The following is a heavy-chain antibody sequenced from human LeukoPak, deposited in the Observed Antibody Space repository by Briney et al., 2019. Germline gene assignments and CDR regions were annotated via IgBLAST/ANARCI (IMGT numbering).Heavy chain of an antibody. CDR3: AINLWYDSSGYWNDAFDI. J-gene: IGHJ3*02. CDR2: IDPSDSYT. CDR1: GYSFTSYW. Sequence: PGESLRISCKGSGYSFTSYWISWVRQMPGKGLEWMGRIDPSDSYTNYSPSFQGHVTISADKSISTAYLQWSSLKASDTAMYYCAINLWYDSSGYWNDAFDIWGQGTMVTVSS. D-gene: IGHD3-22*01. V-gene: IGHV5-10-1*01.